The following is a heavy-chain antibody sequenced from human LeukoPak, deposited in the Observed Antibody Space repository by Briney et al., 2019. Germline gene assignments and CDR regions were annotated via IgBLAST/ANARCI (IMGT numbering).Heavy chain of an antibody. J-gene: IGHJ6*02. CDR3: AKVGGDHSYYGMDV. D-gene: IGHD2-21*02. CDR1: GFTFSSYS. Sequence: GGSLRLSCAASGFTFSSYSMTWVRQAPGKGLEWVSGLSTTGEDTYYAGSVKGRFTVSRDNSRKTLHLQMNSLRAEDTAVYYCAKVGGDHSYYGMDVWGQGTTVTVSS. V-gene: IGHV3-23*01. CDR2: LSTTGEDT.